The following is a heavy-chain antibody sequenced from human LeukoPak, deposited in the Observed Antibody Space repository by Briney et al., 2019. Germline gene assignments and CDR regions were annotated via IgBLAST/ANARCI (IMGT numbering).Heavy chain of an antibody. D-gene: IGHD3-10*01. J-gene: IGHJ4*02. CDR3: ARGLGRLPSGGY. V-gene: IGHV4-34*01. Sequence: GSLRLSCAASGFTFSSYAMSWIRQPPGKGLEWIGEINHSGSTNYNPSLKSRVTISVETSKNQFSLKLSSVTAADTAVYYCARGLGRLPSGGYWGQGTLVTVSS. CDR1: GFTFSSYA. CDR2: INHSGST.